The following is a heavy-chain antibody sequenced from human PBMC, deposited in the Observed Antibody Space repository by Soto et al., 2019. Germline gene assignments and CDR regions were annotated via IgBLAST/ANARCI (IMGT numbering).Heavy chain of an antibody. CDR1: CYTVPSYG. V-gene: IGHV1-18*01. CDR3: ARQKGYNAFDI. CDR2: ISAYNGNT. Sequence: GASLQVSCEESCYTVPSYGICWVRQAPGQGLEWMGWISAYNGNTNYAQKLQGRVTMTTDTSTSTAYMELRSLRSDDTAVYYCARQKGYNAFDIWGQGTMVTVSS. D-gene: IGHD2-15*01. J-gene: IGHJ3*02.